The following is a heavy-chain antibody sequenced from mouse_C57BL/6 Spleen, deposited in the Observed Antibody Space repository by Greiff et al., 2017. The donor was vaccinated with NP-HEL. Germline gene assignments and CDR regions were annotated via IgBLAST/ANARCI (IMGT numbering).Heavy chain of an antibody. Sequence: VQLQQSGPELVKPGASVKISCKASGYAFSSSWMNWVKQRPGKGLEWIGRIYPGDGNTNYNGKFKGKATLTADKSSSTAYMQLSSLTSEDSAVYFCARWEDYWGQGTTLTVSS. V-gene: IGHV1-82*01. CDR3: ARWEDY. D-gene: IGHD4-1*01. CDR2: IYPGDGNT. J-gene: IGHJ2*01. CDR1: GYAFSSSW.